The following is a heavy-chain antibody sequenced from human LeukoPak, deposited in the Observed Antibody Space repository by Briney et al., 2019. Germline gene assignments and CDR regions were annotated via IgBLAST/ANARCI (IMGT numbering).Heavy chain of an antibody. Sequence: PGGSLRLSCAASGFTFSSYSMNWVRQAPGKGLEWVSYISSSSSAMYYADSVKGRLTISRDNAKNSLYLQMNSLRDEDTAFYYCARGLTTVTRSPFDYWGQGTLVTVSS. CDR1: GFTFSSYS. CDR3: ARGLTTVTRSPFDY. CDR2: ISSSSSAM. D-gene: IGHD4-17*01. V-gene: IGHV3-48*02. J-gene: IGHJ4*02.